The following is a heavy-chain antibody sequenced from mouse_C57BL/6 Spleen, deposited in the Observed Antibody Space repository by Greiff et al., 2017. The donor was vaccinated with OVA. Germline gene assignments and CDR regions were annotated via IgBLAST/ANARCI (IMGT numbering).Heavy chain of an antibody. CDR1: GYSFTGYY. Sequence: VQLKESGPELVKPGASVKISCKASGYSFTGYYMNWVKQSPEKSLEWIGEINPSTGGTTYNKKFKAKATLTVDKSSSTAYMQLKSLTSEDAADYYCASAPYYYGSSYGDYWGQGTTLTVSS. J-gene: IGHJ2*01. D-gene: IGHD1-1*01. CDR3: ASAPYYYGSSYGDY. V-gene: IGHV1-42*01. CDR2: INPSTGGT.